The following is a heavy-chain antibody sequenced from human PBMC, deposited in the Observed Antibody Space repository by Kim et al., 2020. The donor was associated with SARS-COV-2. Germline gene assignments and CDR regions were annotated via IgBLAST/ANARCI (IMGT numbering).Heavy chain of an antibody. J-gene: IGHJ5*02. CDR3: TADTRYGCRKFDR. CDR2: IKSKIDGGTT. CDR1: GFTFNNAW. D-gene: IGHD5-18*01. V-gene: IGHV3-15*01. Sequence: GGSLRLSCVVSGFTFNNAWMNWVRQAPGKGLEWVGRIKSKIDGGTTDYAVPVKGRFTISRDDSENTLYLQINSLKSEDTAVYFCTADTRYGCRKFDRWGQGTLVTVSS.